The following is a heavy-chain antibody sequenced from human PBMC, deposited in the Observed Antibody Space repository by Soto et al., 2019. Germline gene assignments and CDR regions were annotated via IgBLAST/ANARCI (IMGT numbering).Heavy chain of an antibody. V-gene: IGHV3-73*01. D-gene: IGHD6-13*01. CDR3: TRSSAAGREPAFDI. CDR2: IRSKANSYAT. CDR1: GLTFSASA. Sequence: EVQLVESGGGLVQPGGSLKLSCAASGLTFSASAMHWVRQASGKGLEWVGRIRSKANSYATAYAASVKGRFTISRDDSKNTAYLQMNSLKTEDTAVYYCTRSSAAGREPAFDIWGQGTMDTVSS. J-gene: IGHJ3*02.